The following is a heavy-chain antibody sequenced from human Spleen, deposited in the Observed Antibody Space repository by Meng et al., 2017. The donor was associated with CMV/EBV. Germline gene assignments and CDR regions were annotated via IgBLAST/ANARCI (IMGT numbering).Heavy chain of an antibody. J-gene: IGHJ6*02. V-gene: IGHV1-69*05. CDR1: GGTFSSYA. CDR2: IIPIFGTA. Sequence: SVKVSCKASGGTFSSYAISWVRQAPGQGLEWMGGIIPIFGTANYAQKFQGRVTITTDESTSTAYMELSSLRSEDTAVYYCARGTHYCTNGVCYTSTKNYYYYYGMDVWGQGTTVTVSS. CDR3: ARGTHYCTNGVCYTSTKNYYYYYGMDV. D-gene: IGHD2-8*01.